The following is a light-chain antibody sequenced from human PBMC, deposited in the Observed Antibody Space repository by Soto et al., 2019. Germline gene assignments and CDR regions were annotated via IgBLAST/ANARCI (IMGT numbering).Light chain of an antibody. CDR1: QSPVSSDGNTY. CDR3: MQGSRCTYT. CDR2: KVS. J-gene: IGKJ2*01. Sequence: DVVMTQSALSLPVTLGQPASISCRSSQSPVSSDGNTYLNWFQQRPGQSPRRLIYKVSNRDSGAPHRFSGSGSGTEFTRKISRVVAEDVGDYYCMQGSRCTYTFGRGTKLEI. V-gene: IGKV2-30*01.